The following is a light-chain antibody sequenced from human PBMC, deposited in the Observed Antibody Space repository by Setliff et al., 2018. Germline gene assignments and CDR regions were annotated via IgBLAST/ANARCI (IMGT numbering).Light chain of an antibody. Sequence: QSALTQPASVSGSPGQSITISCTGTSSDVGGYNYVSWYQQHPGKAPKLMIYDVSKRPSGVPDRFSGSKSGNTASLTISGLQAEDEADYYCCSYAGSYTSLYVFGTGTKVTV. CDR1: SSDVGGYNY. V-gene: IGLV2-11*01. CDR3: CSYAGSYTSLYV. CDR2: DVS. J-gene: IGLJ1*01.